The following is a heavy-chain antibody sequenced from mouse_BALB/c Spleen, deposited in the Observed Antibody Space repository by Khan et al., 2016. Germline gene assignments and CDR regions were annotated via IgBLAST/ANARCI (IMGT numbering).Heavy chain of an antibody. Sequence: VQLQQSGAELVRPGALVKLSCKASGFDIKDYYIHWVRQRPEQGLEWIGWIDPENGKSIFDPKFQGKASTTADTSSSTAYLHLTSLTSEDTAVYYCTTYYRYDEGFTYWGRGTLVTVSA. J-gene: IGHJ3*01. CDR1: GFDIKDYY. CDR2: IDPENGKS. V-gene: IGHV14-1*02. CDR3: TTYYRYDEGFTY. D-gene: IGHD2-14*01.